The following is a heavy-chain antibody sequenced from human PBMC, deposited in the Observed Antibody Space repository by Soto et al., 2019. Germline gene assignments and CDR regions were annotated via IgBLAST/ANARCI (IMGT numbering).Heavy chain of an antibody. V-gene: IGHV4-34*01. D-gene: IGHD3-3*01. CDR1: GGSFSGYY. CDR3: ARGGHDTNYDFWSGYRGYYFDY. CDR2: INHSGST. J-gene: IGHJ4*02. Sequence: QVQLQQWGAGLLKPSETLSLTCAVYGGSFSGYYWSWIRQPPGKGLEWNGEINHSGSTNYNPSLKSRVTTSVDTSKNQFSLKLSSVTAADTAVYYCARGGHDTNYDFWSGYRGYYFDYWGQGNLVTVSS.